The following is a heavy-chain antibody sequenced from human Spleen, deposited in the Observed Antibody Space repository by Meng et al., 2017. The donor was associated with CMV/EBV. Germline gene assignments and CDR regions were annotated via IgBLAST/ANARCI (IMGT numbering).Heavy chain of an antibody. CDR1: GFTFSSYW. Sequence: GESLKISCAASGFTFSSYWMHWVRQAPGKGLVWVSRINSDGSSTSYADSVKGRFTISRDNAKNSLYLQMNSLRAEDTAVYYCARVRDEWRYDPQNFDYWGQGTLVTVSS. J-gene: IGHJ4*02. CDR2: INSDGSST. V-gene: IGHV3-74*01. CDR3: ARVRDEWRYDPQNFDY. D-gene: IGHD5-12*01.